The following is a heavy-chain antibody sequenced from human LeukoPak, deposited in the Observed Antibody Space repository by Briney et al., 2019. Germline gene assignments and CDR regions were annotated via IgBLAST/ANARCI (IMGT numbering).Heavy chain of an antibody. CDR3: ARALRGSDFWSGFDAADI. V-gene: IGHV1-18*01. CDR2: ISGYNDNI. CDR1: DNTFSTYG. Sequence: ASVKASCKTSDNTFSTYGVSWVRQAPGQGLEWMGWISGYNDNIPQNLQGRVTMTTDTSTSTTYMELSSLRSDDTAVYYCARALRGSDFWSGFDAADIWGQGTMVTVSP. D-gene: IGHD3-3*01. J-gene: IGHJ3*02.